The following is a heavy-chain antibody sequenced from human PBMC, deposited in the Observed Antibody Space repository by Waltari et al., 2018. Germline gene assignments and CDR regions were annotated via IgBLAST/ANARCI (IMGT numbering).Heavy chain of an antibody. V-gene: IGHV1-69*12. CDR2: LIPIFVTP. Sequence: QVHLVQSGAEVKKPGSSVKVSCKASGGSFGRYAISWVRLAPGQGLDWMGGLIPIFVTPKDAQNFQDRVTITADESTSTVYLELSSLKSEDTALYYCARRQLGGPLDPWGQGTLVTVSS. CDR1: GGSFGRYA. CDR3: ARRQLGGPLDP. J-gene: IGHJ5*02. D-gene: IGHD1-1*01.